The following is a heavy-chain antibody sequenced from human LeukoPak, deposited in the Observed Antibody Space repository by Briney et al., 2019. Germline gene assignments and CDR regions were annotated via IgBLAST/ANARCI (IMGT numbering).Heavy chain of an antibody. CDR3: ARDLPSGDAFDI. CDR2: IYYSGST. D-gene: IGHD3-10*01. CDR1: GGSISSYY. Sequence: SETLSLTCTVSGGSISSYYWSWIRQPPGKGLEWIGYIYYSGSTNYNPSLKSRVTISVDTSKNQFSLKLSSVTAADTAVYYCARDLPSGDAFDIWGQGTMVTVSP. V-gene: IGHV4-59*01. J-gene: IGHJ3*02.